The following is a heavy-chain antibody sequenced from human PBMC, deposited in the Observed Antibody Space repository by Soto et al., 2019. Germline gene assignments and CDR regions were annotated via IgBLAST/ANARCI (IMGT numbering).Heavy chain of an antibody. Sequence: LRLSCAASGFTFSSYAMSWVRQAPGKGLEWVSAISGSGGSAYYADSVKGRFTIPRDNSKNTLYLQMNSLRAEDTAVYYCAKDLDVLRFLEWSTWFDPWGQGTLV. CDR1: GFTFSSYA. J-gene: IGHJ5*02. CDR3: AKDLDVLRFLEWSTWFDP. D-gene: IGHD3-3*01. V-gene: IGHV3-23*01. CDR2: ISGSGGSA.